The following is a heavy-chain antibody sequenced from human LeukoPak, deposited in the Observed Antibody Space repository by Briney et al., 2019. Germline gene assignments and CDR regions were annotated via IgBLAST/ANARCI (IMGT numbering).Heavy chain of an antibody. CDR2: TSGSGHNT. D-gene: IGHD4-17*01. J-gene: IGHJ3*02. CDR1: GFTFSNYA. Sequence: PGGSLRLSCAASGFTFSNYAITWIGQAPGKGLEWVSSTSGSGHNTYYADSVQGRFTISRDNSKNTLFLQMNSLRADDTAVYHCAKDPNGDYVGAFDMWGQGTMVTVSS. CDR3: AKDPNGDYVGAFDM. V-gene: IGHV3-23*01.